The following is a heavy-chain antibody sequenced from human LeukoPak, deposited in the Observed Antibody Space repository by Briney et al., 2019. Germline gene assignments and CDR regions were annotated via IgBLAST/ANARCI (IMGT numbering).Heavy chain of an antibody. CDR1: GFTFSIYA. CDR3: AKDRRDSRWLLYDY. Sequence: PGPSLRLSCAASGFTFSIYAMSWVRQAPGKGLEWVSAISCSGRSTYYADSVNGRFTISRDNSNNTLYLQMNSLRAEDTAVYYCAKDRRDSRWLLYDYWGQGTLVTVSS. D-gene: IGHD3-9*01. CDR2: ISCSGRST. J-gene: IGHJ4*02. V-gene: IGHV3-23*01.